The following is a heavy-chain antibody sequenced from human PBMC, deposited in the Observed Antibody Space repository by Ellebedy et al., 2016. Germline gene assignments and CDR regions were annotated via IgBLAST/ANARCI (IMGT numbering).Heavy chain of an antibody. CDR3: ATRLASPSAFGDFDY. V-gene: IGHV3-53*01. Sequence: GGSLRLSCAASAFVVSDNDMTWVRRAPGRGLEWVSVITSSGSVYYADSVKGRFTVSRDRLKNTLYLQMNSLRADDTAFYYCATRLASPSAFGDFDYWGQGTRVAVSS. D-gene: IGHD3-16*01. CDR2: ITSSGSV. J-gene: IGHJ4*02. CDR1: AFVVSDND.